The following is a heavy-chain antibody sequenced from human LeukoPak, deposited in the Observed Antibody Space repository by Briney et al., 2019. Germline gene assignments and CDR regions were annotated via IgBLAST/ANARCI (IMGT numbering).Heavy chain of an antibody. V-gene: IGHV3-72*01. CDR3: ARGPRITMVRGVIILFDY. D-gene: IGHD3-10*01. J-gene: IGHJ4*02. CDR2: TRNKANSYTT. Sequence: GGSLRLSCAASGFTFSDHYMDWVRQAPGKGLEWVGRTRNKANSYTTEYAASVKGRFTISRDDSKNSLYLQMNSLKTEDTAVYYCARGPRITMVRGVIILFDYWGQGTLVTVSS. CDR1: GFTFSDHY.